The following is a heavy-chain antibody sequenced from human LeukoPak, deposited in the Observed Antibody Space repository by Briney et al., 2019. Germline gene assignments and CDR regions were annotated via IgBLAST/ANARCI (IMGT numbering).Heavy chain of an antibody. D-gene: IGHD6-19*01. V-gene: IGHV3-23*01. J-gene: IGHJ4*02. CDR3: AKDRGQWLGGD. Sequence: GGSLRLSCAASGFTFSSYAMSWVRQAPGKGLEWVSAISGSGGSTYYADSVKGRFTISRDNSKNTLYLQVNSLRAEDTAVYYCAKDRGQWLGGDWGQGTLVTVSS. CDR2: ISGSGGST. CDR1: GFTFSSYA.